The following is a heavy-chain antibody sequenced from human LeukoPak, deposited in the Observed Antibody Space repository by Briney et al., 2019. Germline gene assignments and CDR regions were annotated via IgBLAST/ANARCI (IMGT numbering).Heavy chain of an antibody. V-gene: IGHV1-8*01. CDR2: MNPNSCNT. J-gene: IGHJ6*02. CDR3: ARVGFLEWLPSYYYYGMDV. CDR1: GYTFTSYD. D-gene: IGHD3-3*01. Sequence: AAVKVSCKASGYTFTSYDIHWVRQATGQGLEWMGWMNPNSCNTGYAQKFQGRVTMTRNTSISTAYMELSSLRSEDTAVYYCARVGFLEWLPSYYYYGMDVWGQGTTVTVSS.